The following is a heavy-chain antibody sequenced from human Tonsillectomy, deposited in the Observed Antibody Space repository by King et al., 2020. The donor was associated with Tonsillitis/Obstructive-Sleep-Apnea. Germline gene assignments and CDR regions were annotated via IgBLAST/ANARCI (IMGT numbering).Heavy chain of an antibody. CDR1: AGSFGCWY. CDR3: ARVEFDWYFDL. CDR2: INHTVFT. V-gene: IGHV4-34*01. Sequence: VQLQQWGAGLLKPSETLSLTCVVSAGSFGCWYWSLLRHPPGNGLEGIGEINHTVFTKYNSSLKSRVTISVDTSKDPISLQLTFVTAADTAVYYCARVEFDWYFDLWGRGTLVTVSS. J-gene: IGHJ2*01.